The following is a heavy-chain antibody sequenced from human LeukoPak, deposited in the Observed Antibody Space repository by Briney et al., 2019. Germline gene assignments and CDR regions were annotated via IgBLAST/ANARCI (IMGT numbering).Heavy chain of an antibody. D-gene: IGHD3-10*01. CDR1: GDSVSSNSAA. CDR3: AREVWFGELYSFDY. J-gene: IGHJ4*02. V-gene: IGHV6-1*01. CDR2: TYYRSKWYN. Sequence: SQSLSLTCAISGDSVSSNSAAWHCIMQSPSRGLEWLGRTYYRSKWYNDYAVSVKSRITINPDTSKNQFSLQLNSVTPEDTAVYYCAREVWFGELYSFDYWGQGTLVTVSS.